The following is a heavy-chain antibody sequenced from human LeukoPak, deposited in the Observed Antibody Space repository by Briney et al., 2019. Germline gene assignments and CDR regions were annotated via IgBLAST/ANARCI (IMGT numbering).Heavy chain of an antibody. V-gene: IGHV3-7*01. J-gene: IGHJ4*02. CDR2: IKQDGSEK. Sequence: GGSLRLSCAASGSTFSSYWMSWVRQAPGKGLEWVANIKQDGSEKYYVDSVKGRFTISRDNAKNSLYLQMNSPRAEDTAVYYCAREWYDYGGNSGDAYGYWGQGTLVTVSS. CDR1: GSTFSSYW. D-gene: IGHD4-23*01. CDR3: AREWYDYGGNSGDAYGY.